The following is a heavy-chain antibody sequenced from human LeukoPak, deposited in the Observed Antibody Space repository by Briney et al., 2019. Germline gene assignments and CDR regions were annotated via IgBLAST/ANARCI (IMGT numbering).Heavy chain of an antibody. CDR1: GYTFTVYY. V-gene: IGHV1-2*02. CDR2: INPNSGGT. D-gene: IGHD3-10*01. CDR3: AREAYASGSFRTDYYYMDV. Sequence: ASVKVSCKASGYTFTVYYMHWVRQAPGQGLEWMGWINPNSGGTNYAQKFQGRVTMTRDTSISTAYMELSRLRSDDTAVYYCAREAYASGSFRTDYYYMDVWGKGTTVTISS. J-gene: IGHJ6*03.